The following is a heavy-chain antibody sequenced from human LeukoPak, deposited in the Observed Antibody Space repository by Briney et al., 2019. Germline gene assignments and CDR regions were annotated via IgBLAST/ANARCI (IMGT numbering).Heavy chain of an antibody. Sequence: ASVKVSCKASGYTFTSHDINWVRQATGQGLEWMGWMNPNSGNTGYAQKFQGRVTITRNTSISTAYMELSSLRSEDTAVYYCARGGYYYDSSGYYTPLRNWGQGTLVTVSS. CDR3: ARGGYYYDSSGYYTPLRN. V-gene: IGHV1-8*03. CDR1: GYTFTSHD. J-gene: IGHJ4*02. CDR2: MNPNSGNT. D-gene: IGHD3-22*01.